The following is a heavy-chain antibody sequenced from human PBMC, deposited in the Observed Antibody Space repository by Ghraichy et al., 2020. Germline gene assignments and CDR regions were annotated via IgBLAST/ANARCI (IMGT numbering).Heavy chain of an antibody. D-gene: IGHD1-14*01. J-gene: IGHJ6*02. CDR2: IWYDGSEK. CDR1: GFPFSRYG. Sequence: GGSLRLSCAASGFPFSRYGMHWVRQAPGKGLQWVAVIWYDGSEKYYADSVKGRFTISRDSSKNTLHLEMNSLRAEDTAVYFCARGVNAANNHYYPFGMDVWGQGTAVTVSS. V-gene: IGHV3-33*01. CDR3: ARGVNAANNHYYPFGMDV.